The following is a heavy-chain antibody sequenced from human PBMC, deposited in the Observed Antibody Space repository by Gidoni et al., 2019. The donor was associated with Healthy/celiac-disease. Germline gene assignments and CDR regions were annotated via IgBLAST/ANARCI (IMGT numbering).Heavy chain of an antibody. V-gene: IGHV3-30*18. Sequence: QVQLVESGGGVVQPGRSLRLSCAASGFTFCSYGLHWVRQAPGKGLDWVAVISYDGSNKDYADSVKGRFTISRDNSKNTLDLQMNNLRAEDTAVYYCAKDLAEGLRAQEPSTEYYGMDVWGQGTTVTVSS. CDR3: AKDLAEGLRAQEPSTEYYGMDV. D-gene: IGHD4-17*01. CDR1: GFTFCSYG. CDR2: ISYDGSNK. J-gene: IGHJ6*02.